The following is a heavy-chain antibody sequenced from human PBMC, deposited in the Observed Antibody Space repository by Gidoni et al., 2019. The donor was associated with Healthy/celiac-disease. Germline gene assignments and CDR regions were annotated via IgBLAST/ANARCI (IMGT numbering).Heavy chain of an antibody. Sequence: QVQLVQSGAEVKKPGSSVKVSCKASGGTFSSYTLSWARQAPGQGLEWMGRIIPILGIANYAQKFQGRVTITADKSTSTAYMELSSLRSEDTAVYYCASFKLDYSRMDVWGQGTTVTVSS. CDR1: GGTFSSYT. V-gene: IGHV1-69*02. J-gene: IGHJ6*02. CDR2: IIPILGIA. CDR3: ASFKLDYSRMDV. D-gene: IGHD4-4*01.